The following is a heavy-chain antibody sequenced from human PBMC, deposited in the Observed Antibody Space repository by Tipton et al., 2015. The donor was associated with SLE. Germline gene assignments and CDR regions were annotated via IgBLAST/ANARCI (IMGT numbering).Heavy chain of an antibody. V-gene: IGHV4-39*07. CDR2: IYYSGST. CDR1: GGSISSRRYY. D-gene: IGHD4-17*01. J-gene: IGHJ4*02. CDR3: ARDPNGGYGTFDF. Sequence: LRLSCTVSGGSISSRRYYWGWIRQPPGKGLEWIGSIYYSGSTYYNPSLKSRVTISVDTSKNQFSLKLSSVTAADTAVYFCARDPNGGYGTFDFWGQGALVTVSS.